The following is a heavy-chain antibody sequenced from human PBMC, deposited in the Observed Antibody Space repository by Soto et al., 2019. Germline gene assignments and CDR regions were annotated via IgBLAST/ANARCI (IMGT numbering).Heavy chain of an antibody. J-gene: IGHJ6*02. Sequence: PSETLSLTCTVSGGSISSGDYYWSWIRQPPGKGLEWIGYIYYSGSTYYNPSLKSRVTISVDTSKNQFSLKLSSVTAADTAVYYCAGPYGDYDYYYGMDVWGQGTTVTVSS. D-gene: IGHD4-17*01. CDR2: IYYSGST. V-gene: IGHV4-30-4*01. CDR1: GGSISSGDYY. CDR3: AGPYGDYDYYYGMDV.